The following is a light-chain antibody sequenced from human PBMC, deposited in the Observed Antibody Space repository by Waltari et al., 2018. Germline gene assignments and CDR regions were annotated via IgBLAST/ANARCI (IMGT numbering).Light chain of an antibody. CDR3: QHYHSYPYT. Sequence: DIQMTQSPSSLSAFVGDRVPFTCRASQGISNFLAWFQQKPGKAPKSLIYGASTLQSGVPSRVSGNGSGTDFTLTITSLQPEDFATYYCQHYHSYPYTFGGGTKVEIK. V-gene: IGKV1-16*01. CDR2: GAS. CDR1: QGISNF. J-gene: IGKJ4*01.